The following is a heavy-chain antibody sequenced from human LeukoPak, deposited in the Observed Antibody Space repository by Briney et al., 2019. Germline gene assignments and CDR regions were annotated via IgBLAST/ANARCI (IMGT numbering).Heavy chain of an antibody. CDR1: GDSFKNYY. V-gene: IGHV4-34*01. Sequence: SETLSLTCAVYGDSFKNYYWTWNRQSPEKGLEWIGEINHGGLTSYNPSLESRLTLLVDTSKNQFSLNLRSVTAADTAVYFCARARAFVWGSYRYIPYYFDPWGQGTLVTVSS. J-gene: IGHJ5*02. D-gene: IGHD3-16*02. CDR2: INHGGLT. CDR3: ARARAFVWGSYRYIPYYFDP.